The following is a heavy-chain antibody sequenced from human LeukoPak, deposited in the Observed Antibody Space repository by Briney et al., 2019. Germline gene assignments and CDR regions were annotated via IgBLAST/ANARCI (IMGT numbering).Heavy chain of an antibody. CDR1: GGSISSYY. V-gene: IGHV4-59*01. J-gene: IGHJ3*02. Sequence: SETLSLTCTVTGGSISSYYWSWIRQPPGKGLEWIGYIYYSGSTNYNPSLKRRVTISVDTSKNHSSMKLSSVTAADPAVYYCARDRGYGYIDAFDIWGQGTMVTVSS. D-gene: IGHD5-24*01. CDR3: ARDRGYGYIDAFDI. CDR2: IYYSGST.